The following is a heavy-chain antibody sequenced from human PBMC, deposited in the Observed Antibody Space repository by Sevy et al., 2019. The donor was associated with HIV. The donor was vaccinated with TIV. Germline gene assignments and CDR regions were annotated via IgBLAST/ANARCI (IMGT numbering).Heavy chain of an antibody. CDR3: AGHYYDSTGYYFPLDY. CDR2: ISDDGNNK. V-gene: IGHV3-30*04. CDR1: GFTFSTYA. D-gene: IGHD3-22*01. J-gene: IGHJ4*02. Sequence: RGSLRLSCAASGFTFSTYAMYWVRQAPGKGLEWVAVISDDGNNKDYADSVKGRFTVSRDNSKNTLYLQMNSLRADDTAVYYCAGHYYDSTGYYFPLDYWGQGTLVTVSS.